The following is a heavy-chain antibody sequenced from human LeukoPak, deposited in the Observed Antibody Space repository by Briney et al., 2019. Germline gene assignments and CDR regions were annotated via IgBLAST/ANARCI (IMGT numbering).Heavy chain of an antibody. D-gene: IGHD4-23*01. V-gene: IGHV4-59*01. CDR1: GGSISSYY. CDR3: ARGGTAVIAPYAFDI. CDR2: IYYSGST. Sequence: SETLSLTCTVSGGSISSYYWSWIRQPPGKGLEWIGYIYYSGSTNCNPSVKSRVAMSVDTSKKQFSLKLSSLTAADTAVYYCARGGTAVIAPYAFDIWDQGTMVTVSS. J-gene: IGHJ3*02.